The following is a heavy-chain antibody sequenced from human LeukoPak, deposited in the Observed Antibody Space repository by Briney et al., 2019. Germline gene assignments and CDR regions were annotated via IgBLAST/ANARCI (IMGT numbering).Heavy chain of an antibody. J-gene: IGHJ4*02. Sequence: GGSLILSCAASGFTFDDYGMSWVRQAPGKGLEWVSTIRGSGGGTHYADSVKGRFTISRDKSKNTLYLQMNGLRAEDSAVYYCAKVTVTTIIAYLGQGALVTVAS. CDR3: AKVTVTTIIAY. CDR2: IRGSGGGT. CDR1: GFTFDDYG. D-gene: IGHD4-17*01. V-gene: IGHV3-23*01.